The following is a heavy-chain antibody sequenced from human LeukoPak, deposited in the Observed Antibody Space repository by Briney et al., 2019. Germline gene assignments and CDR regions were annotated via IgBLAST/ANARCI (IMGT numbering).Heavy chain of an antibody. CDR1: GKTLSDLS. V-gene: IGHV1-24*01. CDR2: SDPEDGER. CDR3: VTGFTTMAVDYFDY. J-gene: IGHJ4*02. D-gene: IGHD5-18*01. Sequence: SVKVSCKVSGKTLSDLSIHWLRQPPGKGLEWLGGSDPEDGERIYAQMFQGRVTMTEDTSIDSAYVELSSLRSEDTAVYYCVTGFTTMAVDYFDYWGQGTLVTVSP.